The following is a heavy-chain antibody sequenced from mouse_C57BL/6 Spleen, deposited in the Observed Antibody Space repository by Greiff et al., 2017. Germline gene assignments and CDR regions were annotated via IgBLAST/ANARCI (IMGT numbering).Heavy chain of an antibody. J-gene: IGHJ3*01. V-gene: IGHV1-85*01. Sequence: QVLLQQSGPELVKPGASVKLSCKATGYTFTSYDINWVKQRPGQGLELIGWIYPRDGSTKYNEKLKGRAILTVATSSSTAYMELHSLTSEESAVYLCASMGNTVEWAYWGQGTLVTVSA. CDR3: ASMGNTVEWAY. CDR1: GYTFTSYD. D-gene: IGHD1-1*01. CDR2: IYPRDGST.